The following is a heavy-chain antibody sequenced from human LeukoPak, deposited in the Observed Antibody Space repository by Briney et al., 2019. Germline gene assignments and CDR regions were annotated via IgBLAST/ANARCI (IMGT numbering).Heavy chain of an antibody. CDR3: ARDHCSGGSCYIDFDY. CDR2: INPSGGST. CDR1: GYTFTSYY. D-gene: IGHD2-15*01. Sequence: GASVKVSCKASGYTFTSYYMHWVRQAPGQGLEWMGIINPSGGSTSYAQKFQGRVTMTRDTSTSTVYMELSSLRSEDTAVYYCARDHCSGGSCYIDFDYWGQGTLVTVSS. J-gene: IGHJ4*02. V-gene: IGHV1-46*01.